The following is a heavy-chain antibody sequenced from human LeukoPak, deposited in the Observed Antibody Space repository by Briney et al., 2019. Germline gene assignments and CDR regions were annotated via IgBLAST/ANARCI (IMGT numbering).Heavy chain of an antibody. CDR3: AREEECSGGICYWGNACDI. Sequence: SETLSLTCAVYGGSFRGYYWSWIRHPPAPGLGWSGEINHSVSTNYNAYLKSRVPISIDTSKSQYSLKLSSVAAADTAGYYCAREEECSGGICYWGNACDIWGQETSVSVS. D-gene: IGHD2-15*01. V-gene: IGHV4-34*01. J-gene: IGHJ3*02. CDR1: GGSFRGYY. CDR2: INHSVST.